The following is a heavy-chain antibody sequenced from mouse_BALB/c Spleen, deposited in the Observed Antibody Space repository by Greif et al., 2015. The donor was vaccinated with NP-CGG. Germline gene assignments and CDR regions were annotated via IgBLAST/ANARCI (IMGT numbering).Heavy chain of an antibody. CDR3: ARQGGDYDGFAY. D-gene: IGHD2-4*01. V-gene: IGHV5-2*01. J-gene: IGHJ3*01. CDR2: INSDGGST. CDR1: EYEFPSHD. Sequence: EVKLVESGGGLVQPGESLKLSCGSNEYEFPSHDMSWVRKTPEKRLELVAAINSDGGSTYYPDTMERRFIISRDNTKKTLYLQMSSLRSEDTALYYCARQGGDYDGFAYWGQGTLVTVSA.